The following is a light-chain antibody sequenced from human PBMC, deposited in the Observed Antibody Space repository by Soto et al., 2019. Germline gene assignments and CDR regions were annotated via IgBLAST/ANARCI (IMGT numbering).Light chain of an antibody. CDR2: KAS. V-gene: IGKV1-5*03. CDR1: QTISSW. CDR3: QQYSSYNT. Sequence: DIQMTQSPSTLSGSVGDRVTITCRASQTISSWLAWYQQKPGKAPKLLIYKASTLKSGVPSRFSGSGSGTEFTLTISSLQPDDFATYYCQQYSSYNTFGQGTKLEIK. J-gene: IGKJ2*01.